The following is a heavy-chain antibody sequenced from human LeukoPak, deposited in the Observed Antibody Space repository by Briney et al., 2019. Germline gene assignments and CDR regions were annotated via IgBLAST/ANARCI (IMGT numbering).Heavy chain of an antibody. CDR1: GGSISSYY. Sequence: SETLSLTCTVSGGSISSYYWSWLRQPAGKGLKWIGRIYTSGSTNYNPSLKSRVTMSVDTSKNQFSLKLSSVTAADTAVYYCAREETIYDILTGYLNWFDSWGQGTLVTVSS. CDR3: AREETIYDILTGYLNWFDS. J-gene: IGHJ5*01. V-gene: IGHV4-4*07. D-gene: IGHD3-9*01. CDR2: IYTSGST.